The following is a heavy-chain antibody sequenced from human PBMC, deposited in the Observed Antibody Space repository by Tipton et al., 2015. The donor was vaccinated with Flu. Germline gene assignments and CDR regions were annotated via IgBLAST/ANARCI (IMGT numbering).Heavy chain of an antibody. D-gene: IGHD5-24*01. Sequence: PGLVKPSETLSLTCTVSGGSISSYYWSWIRQPAGKGLEWIGRIYTSGSTNYNPSLKSRVTISVDTSKNQFSLRLRSVTAADTAVYYCARVGGDGYNPGFDYWGQGTLVTVSS. CDR2: IYTSGST. J-gene: IGHJ4*02. CDR1: GGSISSYY. V-gene: IGHV4-4*07. CDR3: ARVGGDGYNPGFDY.